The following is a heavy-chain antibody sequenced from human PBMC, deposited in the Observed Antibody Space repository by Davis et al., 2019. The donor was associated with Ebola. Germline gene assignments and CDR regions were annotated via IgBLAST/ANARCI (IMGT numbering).Heavy chain of an antibody. Sequence: GESLKISCAASGFIFNNFGMHWVRQAPGKGLEWVAVISYDGTNKYYADSVKGRFTISRDNSANTLYLQMNSLRHDDTAVYYCAKDPGSGTGFQYLDYWGQGTLLSVSS. CDR2: ISYDGTNK. CDR3: AKDPGSGTGFQYLDY. D-gene: IGHD1-26*01. J-gene: IGHJ4*02. CDR1: GFIFNNFG. V-gene: IGHV3-30*18.